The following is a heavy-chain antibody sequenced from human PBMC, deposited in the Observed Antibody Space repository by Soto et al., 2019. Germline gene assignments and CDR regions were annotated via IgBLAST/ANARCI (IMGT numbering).Heavy chain of an antibody. J-gene: IGHJ6*02. CDR1: GFTFSSYW. Sequence: AGGSLRLSCAASGFTFSSYWMSWVRQAPGKGLEWVANIKQDGSEKYYVDSVKGRFTISRDNAKNSLYLQMNSLRAEDTAVYYCARKLRFLEWLLSPYYYGMDVWGQGTTVTVSS. D-gene: IGHD3-3*01. CDR3: ARKLRFLEWLLSPYYYGMDV. V-gene: IGHV3-7*05. CDR2: IKQDGSEK.